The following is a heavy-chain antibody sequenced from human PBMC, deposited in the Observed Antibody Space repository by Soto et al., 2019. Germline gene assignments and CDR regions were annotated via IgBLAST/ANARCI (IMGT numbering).Heavy chain of an antibody. Sequence: PGGSLRLSCAASGFTFSSYAMSWVRQAPGKGLEWVSAISGSGGSTYYADSVKGRFTISRDNSKNTLYLQMNSLRAEDTAVYYCAKDPKMGHCSSTSCQGTWGQGTLVTVSS. CDR2: ISGSGGST. CDR3: AKDPKMGHCSSTSCQGT. CDR1: GFTFSSYA. J-gene: IGHJ5*02. V-gene: IGHV3-23*01. D-gene: IGHD2-2*01.